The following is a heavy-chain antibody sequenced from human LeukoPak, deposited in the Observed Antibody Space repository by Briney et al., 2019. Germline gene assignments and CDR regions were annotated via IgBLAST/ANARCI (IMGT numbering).Heavy chain of an antibody. CDR1: IGSISSSSYY. CDR2: IYYSGST. J-gene: IGHJ4*02. D-gene: IGHD2-2*01. V-gene: IGHV4-39*01. Sequence: SETLSLTCTVSIGSISSSSYYWGWIRQPPGKGLEWIGSIYYSGSTYYNPSLKSRVTISVDTSKNQFSLKLSSVTAADTAVYYCARRRGHVVPAAKGISDLEYWGQGTLVTVSS. CDR3: ARRRGHVVPAAKGISDLEY.